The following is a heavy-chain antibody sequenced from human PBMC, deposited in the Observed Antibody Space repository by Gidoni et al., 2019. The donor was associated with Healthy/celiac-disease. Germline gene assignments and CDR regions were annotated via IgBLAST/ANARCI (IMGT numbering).Heavy chain of an antibody. CDR1: GFTVRSNS. D-gene: IGHD1-26*01. CDR3: ARDNSGSYPY. Sequence: EVQLVESGGGLIQPGGSLRISCAASGFTVRSNSMSWVRQAPGKGLEWVLVIYSGGSTYYADSVKGRFTISRDKSKNTLYLQMNSLRAEDTAVYYCARDNSGSYPYWGQGTLVTVSS. V-gene: IGHV3-53*01. J-gene: IGHJ4*02. CDR2: IYSGGST.